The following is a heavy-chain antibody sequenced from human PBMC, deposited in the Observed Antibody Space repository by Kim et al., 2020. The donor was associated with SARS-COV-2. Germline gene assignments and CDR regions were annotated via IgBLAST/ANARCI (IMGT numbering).Heavy chain of an antibody. V-gene: IGHV3-23*03. CDR3: AKHSGSYYANAFDI. Sequence: ADSVKGRFTTSRDNSKNTLYLQMNSLRAEDTAVYYCAKHSGSYYANAFDIWGQGTMVTVAS. D-gene: IGHD1-26*01. J-gene: IGHJ3*02.